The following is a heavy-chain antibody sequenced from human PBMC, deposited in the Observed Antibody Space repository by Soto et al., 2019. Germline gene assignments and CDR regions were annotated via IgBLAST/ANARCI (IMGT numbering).Heavy chain of an antibody. CDR1: GFTVSSNY. Sequence: GGSLRLSCAASGFTVSSNYMSWVRQAPGKGLEWVSVIYSGGSTYYADSVKGRFTISRDNSKNTLYLQMNSLRAEDTAVYYCARVLNSYGDYGMDVWGQGTTVTVSS. V-gene: IGHV3-53*01. D-gene: IGHD4-17*01. CDR2: IYSGGST. CDR3: ARVLNSYGDYGMDV. J-gene: IGHJ6*02.